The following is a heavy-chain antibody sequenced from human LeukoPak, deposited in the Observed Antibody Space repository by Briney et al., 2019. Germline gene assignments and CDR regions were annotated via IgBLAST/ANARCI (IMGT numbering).Heavy chain of an antibody. Sequence: GGSLRLSCAASGFTFSDYYMSWIRQAPGKGLEWVSYVSSSGSTIYYADSVKGRFTISRDNAKNSLYLQMNSLRAEDTAVYYCARVASIRKPVLYSSSWKKAAFDIWGQGTMVTVSS. D-gene: IGHD6-13*01. V-gene: IGHV3-11*04. CDR2: VSSSGSTI. CDR3: ARVASIRKPVLYSSSWKKAAFDI. CDR1: GFTFSDYY. J-gene: IGHJ3*02.